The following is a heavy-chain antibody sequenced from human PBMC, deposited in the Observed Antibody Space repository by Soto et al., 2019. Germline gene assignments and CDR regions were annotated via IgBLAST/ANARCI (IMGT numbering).Heavy chain of an antibody. CDR1: GGSISRGDYY. V-gene: IGHV4-30-4*01. D-gene: IGHD3-22*01. Sequence: PSETLSLTCTVSGGSISRGDYYWSWIRQPPGKGLEWIGYIYYSGTTYYNPSLKSRVTISVDRSKNQFSLKLSSVTAADTAVYYCARDTSDCISDYFPWGQGTLVTVSS. CDR3: ARDTSDCISDYFP. J-gene: IGHJ5*02. CDR2: IYYSGTT.